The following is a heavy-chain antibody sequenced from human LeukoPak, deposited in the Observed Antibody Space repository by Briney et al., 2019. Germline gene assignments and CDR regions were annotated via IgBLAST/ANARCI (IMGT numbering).Heavy chain of an antibody. CDR2: ISWNSGSI. V-gene: IGHV3-9*03. CDR3: AKDEFVASDFTGAFDI. CDR1: GFTFDDYA. J-gene: IGHJ3*02. D-gene: IGHD2-8*02. Sequence: GRSLRLSCAASGFTFDDYAMNWVRQAPGKGLEWVSGISWNSGSIGYADSVKGRFTISRDNAKNSLYLQMNSLRAEDMALYYCAKDEFVASDFTGAFDIWGQGTMVTVSS.